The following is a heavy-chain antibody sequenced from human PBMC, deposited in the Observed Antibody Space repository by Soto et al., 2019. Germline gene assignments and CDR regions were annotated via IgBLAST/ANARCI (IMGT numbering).Heavy chain of an antibody. CDR1: GFSFSTYA. D-gene: IGHD3-22*01. Sequence: PGGSLRLSCAASGFSFSTYAMGWVRQAPGKGLEWVSAISSSGGGTYYVDSVKGRFTISRDNSRNTLYLQLNDLRAEDTAVYYCAKDSVPNDRSGYYSILLDFWGQGTLVTVSS. J-gene: IGHJ4*02. V-gene: IGHV3-23*01. CDR2: ISSSGGGT. CDR3: AKDSVPNDRSGYYSILLDF.